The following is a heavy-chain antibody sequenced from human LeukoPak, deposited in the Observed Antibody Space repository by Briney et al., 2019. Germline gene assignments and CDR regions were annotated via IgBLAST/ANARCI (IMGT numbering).Heavy chain of an antibody. CDR1: GLSFDDFA. CDR2: ISWNGGTI. Sequence: GGSLRLSCAASGLSFDDFAMHWVRQAPRRGLEGVSGISWNGGTIDYADSVKGRFTISRDNAKNSLYLQMNSLRAEDTALYYCATRYASGPIADYWGQGTLVTVSS. J-gene: IGHJ4*02. D-gene: IGHD3-10*01. V-gene: IGHV3-9*01. CDR3: ATRYASGPIADY.